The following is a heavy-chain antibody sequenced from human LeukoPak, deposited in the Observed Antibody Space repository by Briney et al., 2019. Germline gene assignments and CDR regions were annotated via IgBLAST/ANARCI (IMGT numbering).Heavy chain of an antibody. CDR2: ISTTGST. J-gene: IGHJ4*02. CDR1: GGSISSGSYY. CDR3: ARGPDGITSDY. V-gene: IGHV4-61*02. Sequence: PSETLSLTCTVSGGSISSGSYYWGWIRQPAGKGLEWVVRISTTGSTNCNPSLKSRITISLDTAKNQFSLKLSSVTTADTAVYYCARGPDGITSDYWGQGTLVTVSS. D-gene: IGHD3-16*01.